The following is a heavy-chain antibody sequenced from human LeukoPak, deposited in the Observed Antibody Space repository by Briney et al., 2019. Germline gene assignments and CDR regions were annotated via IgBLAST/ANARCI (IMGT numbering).Heavy chain of an antibody. CDR2: ISSSSYI. Sequence: GGSLRLSCVVSGFTFSTYSMNWVRQAPGKGLEWVSSISSSSYIYYADSVKGRFTISRDNAKNSLYLQMNSLRAEDTAVYYCARVSGFSGLAFDYWGQGTLVTVSS. CDR3: ARVSGFSGLAFDY. D-gene: IGHD3-22*01. J-gene: IGHJ4*02. V-gene: IGHV3-21*01. CDR1: GFTFSTYS.